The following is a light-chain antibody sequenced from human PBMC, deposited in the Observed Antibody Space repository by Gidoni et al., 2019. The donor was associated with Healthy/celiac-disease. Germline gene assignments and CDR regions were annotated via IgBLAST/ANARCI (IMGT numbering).Light chain of an antibody. Sequence: EIVLTQSPCTLSLSPGERATLSCRASQSVSSSYLAWYQQKPGQAPRLLIYGASSRATGITDRLSGSGAGTDVTLTISRLEPEDFAVYYCQEYGSSRTFGQGTKVEIK. CDR3: QEYGSSRT. V-gene: IGKV3-20*01. J-gene: IGKJ1*01. CDR2: GAS. CDR1: QSVSSSY.